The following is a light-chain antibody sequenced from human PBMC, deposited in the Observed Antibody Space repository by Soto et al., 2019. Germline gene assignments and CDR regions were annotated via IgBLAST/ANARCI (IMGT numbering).Light chain of an antibody. V-gene: IGKV3-20*01. J-gene: IGKJ4*01. CDR1: QSVSTNY. Sequence: EIVLAQSPGTLSLSPGERATLSCRASQSVSTNYLAWYQQKRGQPPRLLIYGASIRATGIPDRFSGSGSGTDFTLTISRLEPEDFAVYFCHQYDSLPLTFGGGPRWRSN. CDR3: HQYDSLPLT. CDR2: GAS.